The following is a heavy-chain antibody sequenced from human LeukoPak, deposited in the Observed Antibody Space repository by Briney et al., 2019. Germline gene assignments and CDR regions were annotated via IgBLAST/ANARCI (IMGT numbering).Heavy chain of an antibody. CDR1: GGSLSSYY. CDR2: IYYTGST. CDR3: ASPLKGTAGGAFDI. J-gene: IGHJ3*02. Sequence: SETLSLTCTVSGGSLSSYYWTWIRQPPGKGLEWIGYIYYTGSTSYNPSLKSRVTISVQTSKNQFSLKLSSVTAADTAVYYCASPLKGTAGGAFDIWGQGTMVTVSS. D-gene: IGHD2-21*02. V-gene: IGHV4-59*01.